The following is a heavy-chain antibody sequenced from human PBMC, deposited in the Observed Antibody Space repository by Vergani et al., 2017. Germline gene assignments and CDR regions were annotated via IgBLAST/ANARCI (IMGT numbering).Heavy chain of an antibody. J-gene: IGHJ6*02. CDR2: ISGSGGST. Sequence: EVQLLESGGDLVQPGGSLRLSCAASGFTFNHYAMNWVRQAPGKGLEWVSGISGSGGSTYYAGSVKGRFTISRDSSQNTLYPQMNSLRAGDTAVYYCAKANPRNSGYDYLYYYNAMDVWGQGTTVTVSS. V-gene: IGHV3-23*01. CDR1: GFTFNHYA. CDR3: AKANPRNSGYDYLYYYNAMDV. D-gene: IGHD5-12*01.